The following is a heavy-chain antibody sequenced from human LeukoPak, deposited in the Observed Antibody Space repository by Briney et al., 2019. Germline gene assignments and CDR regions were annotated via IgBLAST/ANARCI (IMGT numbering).Heavy chain of an antibody. CDR1: GGSISSGSYY. J-gene: IGHJ4*02. D-gene: IGHD3-22*01. CDR3: ARGLTYYDSSGYYYKEFDY. V-gene: IGHV4-61*02. CDR2: IYTSGGT. Sequence: SQTLSLTCTVSGGSISSGSYYWSWIRQPAGKGLEWIGRIYTSGGTNYNPSLKSRVTISVDTSKNQFSLKLSSVTAADTAVYYCARGLTYYDSSGYYYKEFDYWGQGTLVTVSS.